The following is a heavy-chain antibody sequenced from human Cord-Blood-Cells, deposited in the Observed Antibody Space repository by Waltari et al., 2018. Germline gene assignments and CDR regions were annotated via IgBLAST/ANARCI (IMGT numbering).Heavy chain of an antibody. J-gene: IGHJ4*02. CDR1: GYTFTTYY. CDR2: INPSGGST. CDR3: ARDLLGRRGDY. D-gene: IGHD3-10*01. V-gene: IGHV1-46*01. Sequence: QVQLVQSGAEVKKPGASVKVSCKASGYTFTTYYMHWVRQAPGQGLEWMGIINPSGGSTSYAQKFQGRVTMTRDTSTSTVYMELSSLRSEDTAVYYCARDLLGRRGDYWGQGTLVTVSS.